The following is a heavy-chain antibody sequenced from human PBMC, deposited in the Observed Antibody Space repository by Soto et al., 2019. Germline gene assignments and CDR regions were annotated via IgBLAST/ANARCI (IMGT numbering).Heavy chain of an antibody. Sequence: PSETLSLTCAVSGGYIRSGGYSWSWIRQPPGKGLEWIGYIYHSGSTHYNPSLKSRVTISVDTSKNQFSLKLSSVTAADTAVYYCARERPDGARLDPWGQGTLVTVSS. CDR3: ARERPDGARLDP. D-gene: IGHD6-6*01. CDR1: GGYIRSGGYS. J-gene: IGHJ5*02. CDR2: IYHSGST. V-gene: IGHV4-30-2*05.